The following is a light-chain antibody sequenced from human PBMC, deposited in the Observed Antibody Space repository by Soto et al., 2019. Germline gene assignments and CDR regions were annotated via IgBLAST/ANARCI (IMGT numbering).Light chain of an antibody. CDR3: QQYGSSPPYT. V-gene: IGKV3-20*01. J-gene: IGKJ2*01. CDR2: GSS. Sequence: EVVLTQSPGTLSLSPGERATLSCRASQSVSNNYLAWYQQKPGQSPTLLIFGSSDRATGIPDRFSGSGSGTDFTLTISSLEPEDFAVYYCQQYGSSPPYTFGQGTKREIK. CDR1: QSVSNNY.